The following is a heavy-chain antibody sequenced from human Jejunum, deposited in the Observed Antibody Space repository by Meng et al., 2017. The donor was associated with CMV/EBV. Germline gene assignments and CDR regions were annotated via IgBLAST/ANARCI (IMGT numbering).Heavy chain of an antibody. J-gene: IGHJ4*02. Sequence: TFTSHGMHCVRQAPSEGLGWVAFTAYDGTNTSYANSMKGRFTISRDNSKHSLDLQMNSLRVEDTAVYYCAKGQAGGYYDFRSGFDYWGQGTLVTVSS. CDR1: TFTSHG. CDR2: TAYDGTNT. V-gene: IGHV3-30*02. D-gene: IGHD3-3*01. CDR3: AKGQAGGYYDFRSGFDY.